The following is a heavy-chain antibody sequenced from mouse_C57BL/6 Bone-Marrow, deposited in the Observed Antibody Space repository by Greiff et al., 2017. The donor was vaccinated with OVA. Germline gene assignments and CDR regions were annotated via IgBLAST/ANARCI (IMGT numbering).Heavy chain of an antibody. CDR2: IYPRSGNT. Sequence: QVQLKESGAELARPGASVKLSCKASGYTFTSYGISWVKQRTGQGLEWIGEIYPRSGNTYYNEKFKGKATLTADKSSSTAYMELRSLTSEDSAVYFCAQGTYDGYYEGYWGQGTTLTVSS. V-gene: IGHV1-81*01. CDR1: GYTFTSYG. J-gene: IGHJ2*01. D-gene: IGHD2-3*01. CDR3: AQGTYDGYYEGY.